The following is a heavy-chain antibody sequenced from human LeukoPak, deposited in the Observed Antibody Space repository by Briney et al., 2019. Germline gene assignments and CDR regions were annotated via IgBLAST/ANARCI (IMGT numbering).Heavy chain of an antibody. CDR3: ARAQFYYYGMDV. CDR1: GGSISSYY. Sequence: SETLSLTCTVSGGSISSYYWSWIRQPPGKGLEWIGYIYYSGSTNYNPSLKSRVTISVDTSKNQFSLKLSSVTAAETAVYYCARAQFYYYGMDVWGQGTTVTASS. V-gene: IGHV4-59*01. CDR2: IYYSGST. J-gene: IGHJ6*02. D-gene: IGHD5-24*01.